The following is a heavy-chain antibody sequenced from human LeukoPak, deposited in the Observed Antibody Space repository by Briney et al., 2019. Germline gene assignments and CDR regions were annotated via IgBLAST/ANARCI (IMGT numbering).Heavy chain of an antibody. J-gene: IGHJ4*02. D-gene: IGHD3-16*01. CDR3: GRAFPPLRTSSAGDL. Sequence: PGGSLRLSCSASGFTFGDYDMNWVRQAPGKGLEWVSSISYLSSHVYYGDSVKGRFSISRDNAKNSLYLQMNSLGAEDTAIYYCGRAFPPLRTSSAGDLWGQGILVTVSS. CDR1: GFTFGDYD. CDR2: ISYLSSHV. V-gene: IGHV3-21*01.